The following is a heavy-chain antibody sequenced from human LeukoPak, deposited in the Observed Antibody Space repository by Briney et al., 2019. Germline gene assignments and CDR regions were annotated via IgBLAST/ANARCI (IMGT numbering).Heavy chain of an antibody. CDR1: GYTFTSYH. V-gene: IGHV1-46*01. CDR2: INPRGGST. Sequence: ASVKVSCKASGYTFTSYHMHWVRQAPGQGLEWMGFINPRGGSTSNAQKFQGRVTMTTDTSTSTAYMELSSLRSEDTAVYYCARDRAWYYESRGYPEYFDYWGQGTLVTVSS. CDR3: ARDRAWYYESRGYPEYFDY. D-gene: IGHD3-22*01. J-gene: IGHJ4*02.